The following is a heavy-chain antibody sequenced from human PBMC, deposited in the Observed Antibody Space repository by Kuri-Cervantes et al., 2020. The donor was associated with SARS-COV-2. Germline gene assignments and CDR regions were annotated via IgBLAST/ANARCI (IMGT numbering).Heavy chain of an antibody. CDR3: ARWGRGDYVWGSYRPFDY. D-gene: IGHD3-16*02. CDR1: GYTFTGYY. J-gene: IGHJ4*02. CDR2: INPNSGGT. V-gene: IGHV1-2*02. Sequence: ASVKVSCKASGYTFTGYYMHWVRQAPGQGLEWMGWINPNSGGTNYAQKFQGRVTMTRDTSIGTAYVELSRLRSDDTAVYYCARWGRGDYVWGSYRPFDYWGQGTLVTVSS.